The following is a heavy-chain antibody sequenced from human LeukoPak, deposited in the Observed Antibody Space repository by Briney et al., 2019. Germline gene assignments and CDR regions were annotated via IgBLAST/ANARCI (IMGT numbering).Heavy chain of an antibody. Sequence: ASVKVSCKASGYTFTSYGISWVRQAPGQGLEWMGWISTHNGNTNYAQKPQGRVTMTTDTSTSTAYMELRSLRSDDTAVYYCARGDSGYDFAPFDYWGQGTLVTVSS. CDR2: ISTHNGNT. J-gene: IGHJ4*02. D-gene: IGHD5-12*01. V-gene: IGHV1-18*01. CDR1: GYTFTSYG. CDR3: ARGDSGYDFAPFDY.